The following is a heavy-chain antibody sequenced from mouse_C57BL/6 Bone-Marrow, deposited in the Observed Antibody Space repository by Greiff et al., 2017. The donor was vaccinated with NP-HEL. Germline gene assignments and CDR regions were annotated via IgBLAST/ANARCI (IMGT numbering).Heavy chain of an antibody. CDR3: ARDYGSSSWFAY. D-gene: IGHD1-1*01. Sequence: VMLVESGPGLVAPSQSLSITCTVSGFSLTSYAISWVRQPPGKGLEWLGVIWTGGGTNFNSALKSRLSISKDNSKSKVFLKMNSLHTDDTARYNCARDYGSSSWFAYWGQGTLVTVSA. CDR2: IWTGGGT. J-gene: IGHJ3*01. V-gene: IGHV2-9-1*01. CDR1: GFSLTSYA.